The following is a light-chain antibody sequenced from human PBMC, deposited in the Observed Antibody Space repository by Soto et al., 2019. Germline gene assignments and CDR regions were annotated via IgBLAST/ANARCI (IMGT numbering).Light chain of an antibody. J-gene: IGKJ2*01. V-gene: IGKV1-8*01. CDR3: QQYYSSYT. CDR1: QGISSY. CDR2: AAS. Sequence: AIRMTQSPSSFSASTGDRVTITCRASQGISSYLAWYQQKPGKAPKLLIYAASTLQSGVPSRFIGSGSGTDFTLTISCLQSEDFATYYCQQYYSSYTFGQGTKLEIK.